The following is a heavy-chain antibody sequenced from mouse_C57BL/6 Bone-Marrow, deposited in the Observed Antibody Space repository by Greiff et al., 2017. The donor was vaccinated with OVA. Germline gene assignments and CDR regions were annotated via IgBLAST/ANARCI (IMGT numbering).Heavy chain of an antibody. D-gene: IGHD2-5*01. CDR2: IYPGGGYT. Sequence: QVQLQQSGAELVRPGTSVKMSCKASGYTFTNYWIGWAKQRPGHGLEWIGDIYPGGGYTNYNEKFKGKATLTADKSYSTAYMQFSSLTSEDSAIYYGAREDSNYQAWFAYWGQGTLVTVSA. J-gene: IGHJ3*01. CDR1: GYTFTNYW. V-gene: IGHV1-63*01. CDR3: AREDSNYQAWFAY.